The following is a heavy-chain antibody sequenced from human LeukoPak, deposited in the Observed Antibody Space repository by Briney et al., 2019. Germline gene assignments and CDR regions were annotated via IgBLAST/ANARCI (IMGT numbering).Heavy chain of an antibody. CDR3: AKLAYSSSSSVDY. Sequence: PGGSLRLSCAASGFTVSSNYMSWVRQAPGKGLEWVSVIYSGGSTYYADSVEGRFTISRDNSKNTLYLQMNSLRAEDTAVYYCAKLAYSSSSSVDYWGQGTLVTVSS. CDR1: GFTVSSNY. CDR2: IYSGGST. D-gene: IGHD6-6*01. V-gene: IGHV3-53*05. J-gene: IGHJ4*02.